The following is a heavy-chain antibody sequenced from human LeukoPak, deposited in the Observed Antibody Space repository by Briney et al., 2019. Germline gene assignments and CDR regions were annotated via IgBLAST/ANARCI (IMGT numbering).Heavy chain of an antibody. CDR2: ISVRSNYI. CDR1: GFSFSSYW. CDR3: ARLRRNSDSSGYYYYYDY. Sequence: GGSLRLSCAASGFSFSSYWMSWVRQAPGKGLEWVSSISVRSNYIYYADSVRGRFSISRDDARNSLYLQMDSLRGDDTAVYYCARLRRNSDSSGYYYYYDYWGQGTLVTVSS. V-gene: IGHV3-21*01. J-gene: IGHJ4*02. D-gene: IGHD3-22*01.